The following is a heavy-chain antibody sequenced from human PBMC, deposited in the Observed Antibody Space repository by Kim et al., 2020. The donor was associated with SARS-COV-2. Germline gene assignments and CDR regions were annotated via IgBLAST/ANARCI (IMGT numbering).Heavy chain of an antibody. Sequence: GGSLRLCAASGFTFSDYYMSWIRQAPGKGLEWVSYISSSGSTIYYADSVKGRFTISRDNAKNSLYLQMNSLRAEDTAVYYCARDRVVEGDIVVVPAAIYWGQGTLVTVSS. CDR2: ISSSGSTI. CDR1: GFTFSDYY. V-gene: IGHV3-11*04. CDR3: ARDRVVEGDIVVVPAAIY. D-gene: IGHD2-2*01. J-gene: IGHJ4*02.